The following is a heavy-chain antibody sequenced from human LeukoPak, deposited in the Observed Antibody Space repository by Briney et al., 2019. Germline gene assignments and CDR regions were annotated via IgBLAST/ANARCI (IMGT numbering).Heavy chain of an antibody. CDR3: ARGGSILRFLEWSRMDWFDP. CDR2: INHSGST. CDR1: GGSISSGTYY. Sequence: SETLSLTCIVSGGSISSGTYYWSWIRQPPGKGLEWIGEINHSGSTNYNPSLKSRVTISVDTSKNQFSLKPSSVTAANTAVYYCARGGSILRFLEWSRMDWFDPWGQGTLVTVSS. D-gene: IGHD3-3*01. V-gene: IGHV4-39*07. J-gene: IGHJ5*02.